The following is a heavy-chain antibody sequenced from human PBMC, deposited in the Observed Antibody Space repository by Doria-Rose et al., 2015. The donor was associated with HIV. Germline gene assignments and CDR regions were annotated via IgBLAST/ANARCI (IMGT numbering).Heavy chain of an antibody. V-gene: IGHV4-4*09. CDR2: IYSSGST. J-gene: IGHJ6*03. Sequence: ISSYYWNWIRQPPGKGLEWIGYIYSSGSTYYNSSLKSRVTISIDTSKNQFSLKLSSVTAADTAVYYCARFRPSRGIYYSLDVWGKGTTVTVSS. CDR3: ARFRPSRGIYYSLDV. D-gene: IGHD3-10*01. CDR1: ISSYY.